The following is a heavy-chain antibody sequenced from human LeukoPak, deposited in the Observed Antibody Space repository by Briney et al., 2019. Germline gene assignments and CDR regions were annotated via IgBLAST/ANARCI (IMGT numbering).Heavy chain of an antibody. Sequence: GGSLRLSCAASGFTFSSYWMHWVRQAPGKGLVWVSRINSDGSTTNYADSVKGRFTISRDNAKNTLYAQMNGVRVEDTAVYYCARGGFGRPNAFDIWGQGTMVTVSS. D-gene: IGHD3-16*01. J-gene: IGHJ3*02. CDR1: GFTFSSYW. V-gene: IGHV3-74*01. CDR3: ARGGFGRPNAFDI. CDR2: INSDGSTT.